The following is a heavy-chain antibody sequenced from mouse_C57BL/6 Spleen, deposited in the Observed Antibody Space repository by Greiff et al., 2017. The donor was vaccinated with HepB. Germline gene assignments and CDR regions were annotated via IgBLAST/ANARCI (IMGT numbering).Heavy chain of an antibody. CDR1: GFSLTSYG. CDR3: ASLYDYDHYAMDY. D-gene: IGHD2-4*01. Sequence: VKVVESGPGLVQPSQSLSITCTVSGFSLTSYGVHWVRQSPGKGLEWLGVIWSGGSTDYNAAFISRLSISKDNSKSQVFFKMNSLQADDTAIYYCASLYDYDHYAMDYWGQGTSVTVSS. J-gene: IGHJ4*01. CDR2: IWSGGST. V-gene: IGHV2-2*01.